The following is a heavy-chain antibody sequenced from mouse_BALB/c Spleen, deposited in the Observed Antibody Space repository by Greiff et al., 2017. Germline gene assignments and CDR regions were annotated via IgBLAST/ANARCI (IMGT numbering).Heavy chain of an antibody. CDR2: IYPGSGNT. CDR3: VYYYGSGYAMDY. CDR1: GYAFTNYW. D-gene: IGHD1-1*01. J-gene: IGHJ4*01. Sequence: QVHVKQSGAELVRPGTSVKISCKASGYAFTNYWLGWVKQRPGHGLEWIGDIYPGSGNTYYNEKFKGKATLTADKSSSTAYMQLSSLTSEDSAVYFCVYYYGSGYAMDYWGQGTSVTVSS. V-gene: IGHV1-63*01.